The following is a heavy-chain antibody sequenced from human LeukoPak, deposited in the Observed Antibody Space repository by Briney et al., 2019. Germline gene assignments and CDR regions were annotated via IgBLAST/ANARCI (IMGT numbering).Heavy chain of an antibody. D-gene: IGHD3-22*01. Sequence: GGSLRLSCAASGFTFSSYSMNWVRQAPGKGLEWVSSISSSNSYIYYADSVKGRFTISRDNAKNSLYLQMNSLRAEDTAVYYCARDILDSSGYSGAFDIWGQGTMVTVSP. CDR1: GFTFSSYS. CDR3: ARDILDSSGYSGAFDI. J-gene: IGHJ3*02. CDR2: ISSSNSYI. V-gene: IGHV3-21*01.